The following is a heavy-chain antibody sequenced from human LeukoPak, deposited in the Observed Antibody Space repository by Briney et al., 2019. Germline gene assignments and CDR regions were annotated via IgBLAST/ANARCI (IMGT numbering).Heavy chain of an antibody. CDR1: GFTFSSLW. Sequence: GGSLILSCEAPGFTFSSLWMTWVRQAPGKGLEWVANINPDGSEKYYVDSVKGRFTISRDNAQNSLYLQMNSLRAEDTAIYFCARGGSGTSWYWYYWGQGTLVTVSS. D-gene: IGHD6-13*01. CDR2: INPDGSEK. V-gene: IGHV3-7*01. CDR3: ARGGSGTSWYWYY. J-gene: IGHJ4*02.